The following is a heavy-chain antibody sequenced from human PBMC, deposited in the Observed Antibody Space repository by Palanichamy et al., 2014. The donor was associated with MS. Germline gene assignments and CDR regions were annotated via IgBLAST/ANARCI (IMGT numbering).Heavy chain of an antibody. Sequence: QVQLQESGPGLVRPSETLSLTCSVSSVSINSRNSFWGWIRQFPGKGLEWLGSVSYSGGTYYNPSLKSRVSVSADSLKNEFSLNLNSLTAADTAIYFCARPNGDYIGRFDVWGRGTLVTVSS. D-gene: IGHD4-17*01. CDR2: VSYSGGT. CDR3: ARPNGDYIGRFDV. J-gene: IGHJ4*02. CDR1: SVSINSRNSF. V-gene: IGHV4-39*01.